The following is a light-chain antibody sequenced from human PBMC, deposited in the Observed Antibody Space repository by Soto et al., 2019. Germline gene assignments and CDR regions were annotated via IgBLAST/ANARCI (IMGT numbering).Light chain of an antibody. CDR3: QHYNSNSAA. CDR2: QAS. V-gene: IGKV1-5*03. Sequence: DIQMTQSPSTLSPSVGDRVTITCRASQSISVWLAWYQQKPGIAPKLLIYQASTLESGVPSRLSGSGSGTDFTLTISSLQPDDFATYYCQHYNSNSAAFGPGTRVEIK. CDR1: QSISVW. J-gene: IGKJ3*01.